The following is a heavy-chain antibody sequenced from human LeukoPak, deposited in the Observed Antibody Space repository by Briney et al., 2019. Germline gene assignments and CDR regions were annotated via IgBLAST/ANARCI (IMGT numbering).Heavy chain of an antibody. Sequence: ASVKVTCKASGYTFIGYYMHWVRQPPAQGLEWVGWINTNSGGRNYAQKFQGRVTMTMDTSISKAYMDLSRLRSGDTDVDYWARGYYGSGSFDFDYWGQGTLVTVSS. CDR1: GYTFIGYY. D-gene: IGHD3-10*01. J-gene: IGHJ4*02. CDR2: INTNSGGR. V-gene: IGHV1-2*02. CDR3: ARGYYGSGSFDFDY.